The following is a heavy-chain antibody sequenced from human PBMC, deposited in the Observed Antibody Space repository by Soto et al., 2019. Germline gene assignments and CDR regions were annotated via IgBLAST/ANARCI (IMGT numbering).Heavy chain of an antibody. Sequence: LRLSCAASGFTFSSYAMSWVRQAPGKGLEWVSAISGSGGSTYYADSGKGRFTISRDNSKNTLYLQMNSLRAEYTAVYYCAKVYWALVVVSTPFDYWGQGTLVTVSS. J-gene: IGHJ4*02. D-gene: IGHD3-22*01. CDR2: ISGSGGST. CDR1: GFTFSSYA. CDR3: AKVYWALVVVSTPFDY. V-gene: IGHV3-23*01.